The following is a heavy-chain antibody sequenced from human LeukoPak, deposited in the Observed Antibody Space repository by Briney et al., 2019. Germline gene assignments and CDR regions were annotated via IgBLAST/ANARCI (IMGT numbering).Heavy chain of an antibody. Sequence: PSETLSLTCAVYGGSFSGCYWSWIRQPPGKGLEWIGEINHSGSTNYNPSLKSRVTISVDTSKNQFSLKLSSVTAADTAVYYCARPARSGSYRNWFDPWGQGTLVTVSS. V-gene: IGHV4-34*01. D-gene: IGHD3-10*01. CDR1: GGSFSGCY. CDR3: ARPARSGSYRNWFDP. J-gene: IGHJ5*02. CDR2: INHSGST.